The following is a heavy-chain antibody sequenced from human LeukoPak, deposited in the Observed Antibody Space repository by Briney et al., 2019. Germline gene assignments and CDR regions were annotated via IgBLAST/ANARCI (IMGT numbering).Heavy chain of an antibody. CDR3: ARRVNSGNYYYFDF. CDR1: GYSFSSNW. CDR2: IHPGDSQT. J-gene: IGHJ4*02. Sequence: GESLKISCKGSGYSFSSNWIGWVRQMPGKGLEWMGIIHPGDSQTIYSPSFEGQVTISADKSISTAYLQWNSLRASDTAMYYCARRVNSGNYYYFDFWGQGTLVTVSS. D-gene: IGHD1-26*01. V-gene: IGHV5-51*01.